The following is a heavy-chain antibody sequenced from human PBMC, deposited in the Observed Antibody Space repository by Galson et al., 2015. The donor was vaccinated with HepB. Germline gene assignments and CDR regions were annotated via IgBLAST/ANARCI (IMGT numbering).Heavy chain of an antibody. J-gene: IGHJ4*02. D-gene: IGHD2-15*01. CDR1: GFTFSSYV. Sequence: SLRLSCAASGFTFSSYVMTWVRQAPGKGLEWVSSISGSGLSTYYTDSVKGRFTISRDNSKNTVCLQMNSLRAEDTALYYCAKDRVVVVPASGYFDYWGQGAPVTVSS. V-gene: IGHV3-23*01. CDR3: AKDRVVVVPASGYFDY. CDR2: ISGSGLST.